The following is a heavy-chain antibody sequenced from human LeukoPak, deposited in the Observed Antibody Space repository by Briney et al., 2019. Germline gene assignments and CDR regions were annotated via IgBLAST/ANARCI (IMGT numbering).Heavy chain of an antibody. Sequence: GGSLRLSCAASGFSFSNYAMSWVRQAPGKGLEWVSAISGSGGSTYYADSVKGRFTVSRDTSKNTLYLQMNSLRAEDTAVYYCASSGRGYSYGSETPFDYWGQGTLVTVSS. CDR1: GFSFSNYA. D-gene: IGHD5-18*01. J-gene: IGHJ4*02. CDR2: ISGSGGST. CDR3: ASSGRGYSYGSETPFDY. V-gene: IGHV3-23*01.